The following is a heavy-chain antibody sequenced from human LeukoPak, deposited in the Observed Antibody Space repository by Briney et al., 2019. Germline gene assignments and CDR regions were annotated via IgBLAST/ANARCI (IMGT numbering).Heavy chain of an antibody. CDR2: ISSSSSYI. CDR3: ARGEVGATLCDY. Sequence: GGSLRLSCAASGFTFSSYSMNWVRQAPGKGLEWVSSISSSSSYIYYADSVKGRFTISRDNAKNSLYLQMNSLRAEDTAVYYCARGEVGATLCDYWGQGTLVTVSS. CDR1: GFTFSSYS. D-gene: IGHD1-26*01. J-gene: IGHJ4*02. V-gene: IGHV3-21*01.